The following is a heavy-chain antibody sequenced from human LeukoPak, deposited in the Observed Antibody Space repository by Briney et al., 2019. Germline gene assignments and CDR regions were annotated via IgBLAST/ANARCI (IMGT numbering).Heavy chain of an antibody. D-gene: IGHD3-16*01. Sequence: GGSLRLSCAASGFTFSSYAMSWVRQVPGKGLEWVAVISYDGSNKYYADSVKGRFTISRDNSKNTLYLQMNSLRAEDTAVYYCAREGGDYWGQGTLVTVSS. CDR2: ISYDGSNK. J-gene: IGHJ4*02. CDR3: AREGGDY. V-gene: IGHV3-30-3*01. CDR1: GFTFSSYA.